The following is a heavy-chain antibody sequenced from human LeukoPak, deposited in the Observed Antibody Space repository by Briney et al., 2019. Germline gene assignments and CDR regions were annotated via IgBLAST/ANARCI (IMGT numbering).Heavy chain of an antibody. CDR1: GGSISSFY. Sequence: SETLSLTCTVSGGSISSFYWSWIRQPPGRGLEWIGSIYYSGSTNYNPSLKSRVTISVDTSKNQFSLKLSSVTAADTAVYYCARASEDYYYYMDVWGKGTTVTISS. V-gene: IGHV4-59*01. CDR2: IYYSGST. CDR3: ARASEDYYYYMDV. J-gene: IGHJ6*03. D-gene: IGHD1-14*01.